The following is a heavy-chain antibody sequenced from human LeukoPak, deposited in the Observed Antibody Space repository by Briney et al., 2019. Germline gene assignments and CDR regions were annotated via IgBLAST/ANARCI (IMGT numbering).Heavy chain of an antibody. Sequence: GASVKVSCKASGYIFTSYDINWVRQATGQGLEWMGWMNPNSGNTGYAQKFQGRVTMTRNTSISTAYMELSSLRSEDTAVYYCAIIPVEMATIRNFDYWGQGTLVTVSS. CDR3: AIIPVEMATIRNFDY. CDR1: GYIFTSYD. V-gene: IGHV1-8*01. J-gene: IGHJ4*02. D-gene: IGHD5-24*01. CDR2: MNPNSGNT.